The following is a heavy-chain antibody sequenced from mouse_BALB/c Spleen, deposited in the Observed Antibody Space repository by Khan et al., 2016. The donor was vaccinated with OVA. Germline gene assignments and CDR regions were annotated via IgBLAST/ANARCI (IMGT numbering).Heavy chain of an antibody. V-gene: IGHV1-61*01. D-gene: IGHD2-2*01. CDR2: INPSDSES. CDR1: GYTFTSYW. J-gene: IGHJ3*01. CDR3: TRREKYGYDPSWFAY. Sequence: QVQLQQPGAELVRPGASVKLSCKASGYTFTSYWMNWVRQRPGQGLEWVGKINPSDSESHYNQMFKDKATLTVDKSSGTAYMQLSSLTSEYSAVYYCTRREKYGYDPSWFAYWGQGTLVTVSA.